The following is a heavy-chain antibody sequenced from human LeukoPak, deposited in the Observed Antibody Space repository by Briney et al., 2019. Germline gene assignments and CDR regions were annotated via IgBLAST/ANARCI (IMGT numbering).Heavy chain of an antibody. CDR2: IYYRGPT. CDR3: ARLRGYTVVVVAASKYHYYMDV. D-gene: IGHD2-15*01. Sequence: KTSETLSLTCAVSGGSISSTSFSWGWIRRPPGKGLEWVGQIYYRGPTQYNPSLKSRVTISLDTSKNQFSLKLSSVTAADTAVYYCARLRGYTVVVVAASKYHYYMDVWGKGTTVTVSS. CDR1: GGSISSTSFS. V-gene: IGHV4-39*01. J-gene: IGHJ6*03.